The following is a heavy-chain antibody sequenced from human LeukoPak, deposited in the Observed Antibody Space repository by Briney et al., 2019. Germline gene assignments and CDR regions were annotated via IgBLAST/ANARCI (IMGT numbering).Heavy chain of an antibody. J-gene: IGHJ3*02. CDR2: INWNGGST. CDR1: GFTFDDYG. V-gene: IGHV3-20*04. CDR3: AREFGIAVAGTRAFDI. D-gene: IGHD6-19*01. Sequence: PGGSLRLSCAASGFTFDDYGMNWVRQAPGKGLQWVSDINWNGGSTGYADSVKGRFTISRDNAKNSLYLQMNSLRAEDTAVYYCAREFGIAVAGTRAFDIWGQGTMVTVSS.